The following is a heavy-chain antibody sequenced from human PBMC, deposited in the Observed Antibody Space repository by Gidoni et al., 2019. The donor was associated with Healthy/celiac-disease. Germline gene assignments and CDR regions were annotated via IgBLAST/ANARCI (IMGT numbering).Heavy chain of an antibody. V-gene: IGHV4-34*01. Sequence: QVQLQQWGAGLLKPSETLTLTCAVYGGSFSGYYWSWIRQPPGKGLEWIGEINHSGSTNYNPSLKSRVTISVDTSKNQFSLKLSSVTAADTAVYYCAGYSGSYDLRIGFDYWGQGTLVTVSS. CDR3: AGYSGSYDLRIGFDY. D-gene: IGHD1-26*01. CDR1: GGSFSGYY. CDR2: INHSGST. J-gene: IGHJ4*02.